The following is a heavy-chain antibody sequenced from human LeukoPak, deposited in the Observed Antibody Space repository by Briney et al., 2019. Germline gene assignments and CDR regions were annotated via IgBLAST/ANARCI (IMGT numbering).Heavy chain of an antibody. CDR3: ARVRIAAAGIWYFDY. J-gene: IGHJ4*02. Sequence: GGSLRLSCAASGFTFSSYAMTWVRQASGKGLEWVSAISGSGDRTYYADSVKGRFTISRDNSKNTLYLQMNSLRAEDTAVYYCARVRIAAAGIWYFDYWGQGTLVTVSS. CDR2: ISGSGDRT. CDR1: GFTFSSYA. D-gene: IGHD6-13*01. V-gene: IGHV3-23*01.